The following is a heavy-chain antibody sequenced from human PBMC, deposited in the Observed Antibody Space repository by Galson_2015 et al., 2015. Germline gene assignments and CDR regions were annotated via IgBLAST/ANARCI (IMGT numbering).Heavy chain of an antibody. CDR1: GFSFSIYS. Sequence: SLRLSCAASGFSFSIYSMNWVRQAPGKGLEWVSYISSSGSSIYYADSVKGRFTISRDTAKNPLYLQMNSLRVEDTAVYYCARVGPGGMASFDYWGQGTLVTVSS. V-gene: IGHV3-48*01. CDR2: ISSSGSSI. J-gene: IGHJ4*02. D-gene: IGHD6-13*01. CDR3: ARVGPGGMASFDY.